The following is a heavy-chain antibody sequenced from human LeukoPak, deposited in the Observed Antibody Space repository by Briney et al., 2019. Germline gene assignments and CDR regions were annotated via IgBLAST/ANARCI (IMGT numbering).Heavy chain of an antibody. Sequence: ASVKVSCKASGYTFTGYYMHWVRQAPGEGLEWMGRINPNSGGTNYAQKFQGRVTMNRDTSISTAYMELSRLRSDDTAVYYCARVEGYYYDSSGKIDYWGQGTLVTVSS. D-gene: IGHD3-22*01. CDR2: INPNSGGT. J-gene: IGHJ4*02. CDR1: GYTFTGYY. CDR3: ARVEGYYYDSSGKIDY. V-gene: IGHV1-2*06.